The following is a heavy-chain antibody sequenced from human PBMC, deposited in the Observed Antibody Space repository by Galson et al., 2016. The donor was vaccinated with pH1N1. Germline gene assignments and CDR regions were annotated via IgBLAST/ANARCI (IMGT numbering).Heavy chain of an antibody. Sequence: SLRLSCAASGFTFSSYAMTWVRQAPGKGLEWVSGISDSGSSTYYADSVKGRFTISRDNSKNTVYLQMNSLRAEDTAVYYCAKGTRGVVVVAATPWGQGTLVTVSS. J-gene: IGHJ5*02. V-gene: IGHV3-23*01. CDR2: ISDSGSST. CDR3: AKGTRGVVVVAATP. CDR1: GFTFSSYA. D-gene: IGHD2-15*01.